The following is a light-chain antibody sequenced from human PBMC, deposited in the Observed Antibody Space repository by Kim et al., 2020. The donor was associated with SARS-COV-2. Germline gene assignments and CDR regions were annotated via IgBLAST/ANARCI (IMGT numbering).Light chain of an antibody. CDR1: QSVSSSY. CDR3: QQYGTSLPIT. V-gene: IGKV3-20*01. CDR2: GAS. J-gene: IGKJ5*01. Sequence: EIVLTQSPGTLSLSPGERATLSCRASQSVSSSYLAWYQQKPGQAPRLLIYGASRRATGIPDRFIGSGSGTDFTLTISRLEPEDFAVYYCQQYGTSLPITFGQGTRLEIK.